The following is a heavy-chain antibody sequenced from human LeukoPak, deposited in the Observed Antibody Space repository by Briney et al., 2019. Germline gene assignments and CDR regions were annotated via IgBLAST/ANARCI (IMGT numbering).Heavy chain of an antibody. CDR1: GFTFSSYA. V-gene: IGHV3-23*01. CDR2: ISDSGGNT. D-gene: IGHD3/OR15-3a*01. CDR3: ANGLNVPGS. J-gene: IGHJ5*02. Sequence: GGSLRLSCAGSGFTFSSYAMSWVRQAPGKGLEWVSSISDSGGNTYYADSVQGRITMSRDNSKNTVFLQMNSLRAEDTAIYYCANGLNVPGSWGQGTLVTVSS.